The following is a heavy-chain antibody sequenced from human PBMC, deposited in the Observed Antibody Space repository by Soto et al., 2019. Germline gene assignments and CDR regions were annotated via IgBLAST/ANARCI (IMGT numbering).Heavy chain of an antibody. J-gene: IGHJ6*02. CDR2: ISGSGGST. V-gene: IGHV3-23*01. D-gene: IGHD2-2*01. Sequence: GSLRLSCAASGFTFSSYAMSWVRQAPGKGLEWVSAISGSGGSTYYADSVKGRFTISRDNSKNTLYLQMNSLRAEDTAVYYCARIADCSITTCSFPSRFHIRGYYYYYGMDVWGQGTTVTVSS. CDR1: GFTFSSYA. CDR3: ARIADCSITTCSFPSRFHIRGYYYYYGMDV.